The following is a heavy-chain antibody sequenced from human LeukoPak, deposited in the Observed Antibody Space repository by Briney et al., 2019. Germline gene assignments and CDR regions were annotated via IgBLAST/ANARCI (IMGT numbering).Heavy chain of an antibody. CDR3: ARGRRGYYGSGKGPFYYFDY. D-gene: IGHD3-10*01. Sequence: SETLSLTCSVSIGSISSSKWWSWVRQSPVKGLEWIGEIYLYGTTNYNPSFTSRVTMSVDRSRNQFSLKLTSVTAADTAVYYCARGRRGYYGSGKGPFYYFDYWGQGTLVTVSS. J-gene: IGHJ4*02. CDR1: IGSISSSKW. V-gene: IGHV4-4*02. CDR2: IYLYGTT.